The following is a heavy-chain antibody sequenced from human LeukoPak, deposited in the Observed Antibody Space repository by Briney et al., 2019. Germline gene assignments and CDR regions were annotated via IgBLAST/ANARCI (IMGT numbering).Heavy chain of an antibody. J-gene: IGHJ4*02. Sequence: GASVKVSCKASGGTFSSYAISWVRQAPGQGLEWMGGIIPIFGTANYAQKFQGRVTITADKSTSTAYMELSSLRSEDTAVYYCARGVEAEAGTIYFDYWGQGTLVTVSS. CDR2: IIPIFGTA. V-gene: IGHV1-69*06. D-gene: IGHD6-13*01. CDR3: ARGVEAEAGTIYFDY. CDR1: GGTFSSYA.